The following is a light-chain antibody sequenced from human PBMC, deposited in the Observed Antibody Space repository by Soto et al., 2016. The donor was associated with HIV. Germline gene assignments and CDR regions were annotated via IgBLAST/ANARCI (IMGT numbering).Light chain of an antibody. CDR3: HVWDTSDVI. V-gene: IGLV3-21*02. CDR2: DDT. CDR1: NVGTKN. J-gene: IGLJ2*01. Sequence: SYVLTQPPSVSVAPGETAKITCGGNNVGTKNVHWYQQKSGQAPILVLYDDTVRPSGIPERFSGSNSDNAATLTITRAEAGDGADYYCHVWDTSDVIFGGGTKLTVL.